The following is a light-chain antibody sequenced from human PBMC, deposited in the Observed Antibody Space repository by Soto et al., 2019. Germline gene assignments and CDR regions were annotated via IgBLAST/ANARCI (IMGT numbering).Light chain of an antibody. CDR1: QDINSA. CDR2: DAS. Sequence: AIPLTQPPSSLSASVGDRVTISCRASQDINSALAWYQQKPGKAPQVLIYDASTLEGGVPSRFSGSGSGTAFTLTISSLQPEDFATYYCQQFRAYPLTCGGGTKVEIK. V-gene: IGKV1-13*02. CDR3: QQFRAYPLT. J-gene: IGKJ4*01.